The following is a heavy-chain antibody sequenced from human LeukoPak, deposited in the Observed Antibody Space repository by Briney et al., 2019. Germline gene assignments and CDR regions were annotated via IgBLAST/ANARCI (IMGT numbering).Heavy chain of an antibody. CDR1: GFKFNSYA. CDR2: ISASGGST. V-gene: IGHV3-23*01. CDR3: AKPGSGWYVDY. D-gene: IGHD6-19*01. J-gene: IGHJ4*02. Sequence: PGGPLRLSCAASGFKFNSYAMSCVRQAPGKGLEWVSVISASGGSTNYADSVKGRFTISRDNSKNTLYLRMNSLRAEDTAIYYCAKPGSGWYVDYWGQGTLVTVSS.